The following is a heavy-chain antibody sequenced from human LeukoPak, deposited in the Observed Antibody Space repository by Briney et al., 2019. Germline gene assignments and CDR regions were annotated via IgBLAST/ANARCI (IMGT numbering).Heavy chain of an antibody. D-gene: IGHD3-10*01. CDR3: ARDRYYGSGSYIGY. Sequence: ASVKVSCKASGYTFTGYYMHWVRQAPGQGLEWMGWINPNSGGTNYAQKFQGRVTMTRDTSISTAYMELSRLSSDDTAVYYCARDRYYGSGSYIGYWGQGTLVTVSS. CDR2: INPNSGGT. J-gene: IGHJ4*02. CDR1: GYTFTGYY. V-gene: IGHV1-2*02.